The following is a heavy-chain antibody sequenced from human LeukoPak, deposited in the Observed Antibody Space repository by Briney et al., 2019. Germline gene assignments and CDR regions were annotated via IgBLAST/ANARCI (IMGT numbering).Heavy chain of an antibody. V-gene: IGHV3-23*01. J-gene: IGHJ4*02. CDR2: ISGSGDTT. Sequence: PGGSLRLSCAASGFTFSSYSMNWVRQAPGKGLEWVSRISGSGDTTYYTDSVRGRFTISRDNSKNKVFLQMNSLRAEDTAIYFCATDSNPFDFWGQGTLVTVSS. CDR3: ATDSNPFDF. CDR1: GFTFSSYS. D-gene: IGHD6-13*01.